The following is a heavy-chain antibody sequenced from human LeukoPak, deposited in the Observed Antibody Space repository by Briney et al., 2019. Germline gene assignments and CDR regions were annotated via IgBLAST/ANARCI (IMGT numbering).Heavy chain of an antibody. J-gene: IGHJ3*02. V-gene: IGHV3-7*01. CDR1: GFTFSSYW. CDR3: ARSAEFLSGYYTAHDAFDI. D-gene: IGHD3-3*01. Sequence: GGSLRLSCAASGFTFSSYWMIWVRQAPGKGLEWVANIKQDGSEKYYVDSVKGRFTISRDNAKNSLYLQMNSLRAEDTAVYYCARSAEFLSGYYTAHDAFDIWGQGTMVTVSS. CDR2: IKQDGSEK.